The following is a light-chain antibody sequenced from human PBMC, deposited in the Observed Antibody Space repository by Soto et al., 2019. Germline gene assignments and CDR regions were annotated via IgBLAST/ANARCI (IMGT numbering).Light chain of an antibody. CDR2: RAS. V-gene: IGKV3-15*01. Sequence: ETVMTQSPATLSVSPGETATLSCRAEHSVNNNLAWYQQKPGQAPKLLIYRASTRATGIPARFSGSGSGTEVALAICNRQSEDSAVYYCEQSNNWPLLSCGGGTKVEIK. J-gene: IGKJ4*01. CDR1: HSVNNN. CDR3: EQSNNWPLLS.